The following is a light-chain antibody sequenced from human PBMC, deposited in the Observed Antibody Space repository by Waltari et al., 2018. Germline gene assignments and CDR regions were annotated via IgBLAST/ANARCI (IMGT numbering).Light chain of an antibody. Sequence: AIRMTQSPSSFSASTGDRVTITCRASQDIFSYLAWYQQKPGEAPKLLIYAASTWQSGVRSRFSGSGSGTDFTLSISSLQSEDFATYYCQQYYTFLLTFGGGTKVEIK. CDR1: QDIFSY. V-gene: IGKV1-8*01. CDR3: QQYYTFLLT. CDR2: AAS. J-gene: IGKJ4*01.